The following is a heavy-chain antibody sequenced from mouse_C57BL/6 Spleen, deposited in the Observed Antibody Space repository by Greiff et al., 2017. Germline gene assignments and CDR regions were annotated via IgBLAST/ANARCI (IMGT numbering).Heavy chain of an antibody. CDR1: GFTFSSYG. J-gene: IGHJ3*01. Sequence: EVMLVESGGELVKPGASLKLSCAASGFTFSSYGMSWVRQTPDKRLEWVATISSGGSYTYYPDSVKGRVTISRDNAKNTLYLQMIRLKAEDTAMYYCATQPGTAQASSFAYWGQGTLVTVSA. CDR2: ISSGGSYT. V-gene: IGHV5-6*02. D-gene: IGHD3-2*02. CDR3: ATQPGTAQASSFAY.